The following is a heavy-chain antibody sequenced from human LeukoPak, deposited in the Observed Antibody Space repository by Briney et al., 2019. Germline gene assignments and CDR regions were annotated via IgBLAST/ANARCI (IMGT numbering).Heavy chain of an antibody. CDR1: GFTFSSYA. J-gene: IGHJ6*03. V-gene: IGHV3-23*01. D-gene: IGHD3-3*01. CDR2: ISGRGDLE. Sequence: PGESLGLSCSASGFTFSSYAMTWVRQAPGKGLEWVSTISGRGDLEFYTESVKGRFTISRDHSKNTVHLQMDSLRAEDTAIYYCAREGDLWSGYPIDHYDYMVVWGKGNTVTVTS. CDR3: AREGDLWSGYPIDHYDYMVV.